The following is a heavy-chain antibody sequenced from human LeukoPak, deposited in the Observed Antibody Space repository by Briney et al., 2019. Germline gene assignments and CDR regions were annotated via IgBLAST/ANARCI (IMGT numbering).Heavy chain of an antibody. CDR3: AREDYDILTGYPRWFDP. Sequence: SETLSLTCTVSGGSISSGGYYWSWIRQPPGKGLEWIGYIYYSGSTNYNPSLKSRVTISVDTSKNQFSLKPSSVTAADTAVYYCAREDYDILTGYPRWFDPWGQGTLVTVSS. CDR2: IYYSGST. V-gene: IGHV4-61*08. D-gene: IGHD3-9*01. J-gene: IGHJ5*02. CDR1: GGSISSGGYY.